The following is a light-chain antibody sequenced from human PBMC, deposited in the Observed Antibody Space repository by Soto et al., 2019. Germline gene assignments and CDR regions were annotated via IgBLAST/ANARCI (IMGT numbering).Light chain of an antibody. CDR2: DAS. V-gene: IGKV3-11*01. J-gene: IGKJ4*01. CDR3: QQRSSWPRLS. CDR1: QSVSNY. Sequence: EIVLTQSPATLSLSPGERATLSCRAGQSVSNYLAWYQQKPGQAPRPLIYDASNRTTGIPARFSGSGSGTDFTLSISSLEPEDFAVYYCQQRSSWPRLSFGGGTKVDIK.